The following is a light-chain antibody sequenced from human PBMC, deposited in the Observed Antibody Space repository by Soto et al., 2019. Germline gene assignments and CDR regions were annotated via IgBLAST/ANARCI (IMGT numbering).Light chain of an antibody. CDR2: GAS. Sequence: PGERVTLSCRASQSVSSSYLTWYQQKPGQAPRLLIYGASTRATSIPARFSGSGSGTNFTLTISSLQPEDFAVYYCRQDYTTFGQGTKLEIK. CDR1: QSVSSSY. CDR3: RQDYTT. V-gene: IGKV3D-7*01. J-gene: IGKJ2*01.